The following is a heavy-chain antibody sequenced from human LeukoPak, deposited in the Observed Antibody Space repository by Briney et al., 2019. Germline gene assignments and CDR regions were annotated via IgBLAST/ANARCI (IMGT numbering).Heavy chain of an antibody. J-gene: IGHJ5*02. Sequence: GGSLRLSCAASGFTFSSYWTHWVRQAPGKGLVWVSRINSDGSSTSYADSVKGRFAISRDNAKNTLYLQMNSLRAEDTAVYYCARALWQQLVNWFDPWGQGTLVTVSS. CDR3: ARALWQQLVNWFDP. V-gene: IGHV3-74*01. CDR2: INSDGSST. D-gene: IGHD6-13*01. CDR1: GFTFSSYW.